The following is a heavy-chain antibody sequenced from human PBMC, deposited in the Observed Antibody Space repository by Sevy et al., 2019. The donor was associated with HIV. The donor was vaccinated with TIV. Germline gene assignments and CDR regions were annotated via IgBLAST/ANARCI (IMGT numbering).Heavy chain of an antibody. CDR1: GESFSNYY. CDR2: IDHSGRS. Sequence: ETLSLTCAVYGESFSNYYWSWIRLSPGKGLESIGEIDHSGRSDYNPSLKSRATMSVDTSKNQFSLKLTSVTAADTAVYYCARGPKPLRSDYGDYRGVGYYFDSWGQGTLVTVSS. CDR3: ARGPKPLRSDYGDYRGVGYYFDS. J-gene: IGHJ4*02. D-gene: IGHD4-17*01. V-gene: IGHV4-34*01.